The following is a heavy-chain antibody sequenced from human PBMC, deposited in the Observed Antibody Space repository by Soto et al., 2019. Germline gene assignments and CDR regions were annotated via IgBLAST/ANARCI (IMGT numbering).Heavy chain of an antibody. CDR2: IYHSGST. D-gene: IGHD6-13*01. CDR1: GCSIRSSNW. Sequence: SEPPSQPSPVSGCSIRSSNWWSWVRQPPGKGLEWIGEIYHSGSTSYNPSLKSRVTISVDKSKNQFSLKLSSVTAADTAVYYCASCSISWYTRWFDPWGQGTLVTVSS. CDR3: ASCSISWYTRWFDP. J-gene: IGHJ5*02. V-gene: IGHV4-4*02.